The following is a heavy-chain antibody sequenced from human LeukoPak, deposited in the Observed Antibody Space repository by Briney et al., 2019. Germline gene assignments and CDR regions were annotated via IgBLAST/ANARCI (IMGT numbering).Heavy chain of an antibody. CDR1: GYTFTGYY. Sequence: ASVKVSCKASGYTFTGYYMHWVRQAPGQGLEWMGWINPNSGGTNYAQKFQGRVTMTRDTSISKAYMELSRLRSDDTAVYYCAIVHYDFWSGQPDYWGQGTLVTVSS. CDR2: INPNSGGT. D-gene: IGHD3-3*01. V-gene: IGHV1-2*02. J-gene: IGHJ4*02. CDR3: AIVHYDFWSGQPDY.